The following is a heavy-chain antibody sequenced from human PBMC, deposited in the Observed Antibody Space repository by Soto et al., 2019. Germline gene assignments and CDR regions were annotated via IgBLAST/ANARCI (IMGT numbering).Heavy chain of an antibody. V-gene: IGHV1-3*01. CDR1: GYTFTNYA. Sequence: GASVKVSCKASGYTFTNYAMHWVRQAPGQRLKWMGWINAGNGNTKYSQKFQGRVTITRDTSASTAYMELNSLRLDDTALYFCAKDLGGSYPGISPSYGLDVWGLGTTVTVSS. D-gene: IGHD1-26*01. CDR3: AKDLGGSYPGISPSYGLDV. J-gene: IGHJ6*02. CDR2: INAGNGNT.